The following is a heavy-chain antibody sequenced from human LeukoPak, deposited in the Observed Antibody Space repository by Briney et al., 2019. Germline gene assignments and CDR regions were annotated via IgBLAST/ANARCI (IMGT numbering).Heavy chain of an antibody. V-gene: IGHV3-30-3*01. D-gene: IGHD4-17*01. CDR3: ARDGDYGDYIDY. CDR1: GFTLTTYT. CDR2: ISYDENNK. Sequence: GGSLGLSCVVTGFTLTTYTIYWVRQAPGKGLEWVAIISYDENNKYYADSVKGRFTISRDNAKNSLYLQMNSLRAEDTAVYYCARDGDYGDYIDYWGQGTLVTVSS. J-gene: IGHJ4*02.